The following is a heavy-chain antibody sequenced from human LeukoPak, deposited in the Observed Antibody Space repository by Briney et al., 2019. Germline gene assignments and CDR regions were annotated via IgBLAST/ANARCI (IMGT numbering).Heavy chain of an antibody. D-gene: IGHD2/OR15-2a*01. CDR3: ARDLFLGMDV. V-gene: IGHV3-53*04. CDR2: IYSGGST. Sequence: GGFLRLSCAASGFTVSSNYMSWVRQAPGKGLEWVSVIYSGGSTYYADSVKGRFTISRHNSKNTLYLQMNSLRAEDTAVYYCARDLFLGMDVWGQGTTVTVSS. J-gene: IGHJ6*02. CDR1: GFTVSSNY.